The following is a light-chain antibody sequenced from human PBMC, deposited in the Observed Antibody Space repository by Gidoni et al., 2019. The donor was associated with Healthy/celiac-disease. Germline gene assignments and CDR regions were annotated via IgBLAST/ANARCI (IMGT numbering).Light chain of an antibody. CDR1: QSVSSY. V-gene: IGKV3-11*01. Sequence: EIVLTQSPATLSLSPGDKASLSCSASQSVSSYLAWYQQKPGQAPRLLIYDASNRATGIPARFSGSGSGTDFTLTISSLEPEDFAVYYCQQRSNLPPFTFGPGTKVDIK. J-gene: IGKJ3*01. CDR2: DAS. CDR3: QQRSNLPPFT.